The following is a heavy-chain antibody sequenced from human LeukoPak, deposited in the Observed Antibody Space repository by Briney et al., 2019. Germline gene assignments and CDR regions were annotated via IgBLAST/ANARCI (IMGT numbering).Heavy chain of an antibody. D-gene: IGHD3-10*01. V-gene: IGHV3-15*01. CDR2: IKSKTDGGTT. CDR3: ARRSGSDALDI. Sequence: PGGSLRLSCAASGFTFSNAWMSWVRQAPGKGLEWVGRIKSKTDGGTTDYAAPVKGRFTISRDDSKNTLYLQMNSLKTEDTAVYYCARRSGSDALDIWSQGTMVTVSS. CDR1: GFTFSNAW. J-gene: IGHJ3*02.